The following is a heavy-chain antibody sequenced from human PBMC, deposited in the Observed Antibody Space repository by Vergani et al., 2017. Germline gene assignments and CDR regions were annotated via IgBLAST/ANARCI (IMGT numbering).Heavy chain of an antibody. CDR3: ARDTYCSSTSCLWALDY. J-gene: IGHJ4*02. CDR1: GFTFSSYG. D-gene: IGHD2-2*01. V-gene: IGHV3-33*01. Sequence: QVQPVESGGGVVQPGRSLRLSCAASGFTFSSYGMHWVRQAPGKGLEWVAVIWYDGSNKYYADSVKGRFTISRDNSKNTLYLQMNSLRAEDTAVYYCARDTYCSSTSCLWALDYWGQGTLVTVSS. CDR2: IWYDGSNK.